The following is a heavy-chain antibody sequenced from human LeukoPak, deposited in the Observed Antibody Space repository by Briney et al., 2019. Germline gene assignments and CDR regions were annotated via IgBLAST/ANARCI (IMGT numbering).Heavy chain of an antibody. CDR1: GGTSSSYT. Sequence: SVKVSCKASGGTSSSYTISWVRQAPGQGLEWMGRIIPTLGIANYAQKFQGRVTITADKSTSTAYMELSSLRSEDTAVYYCARAGSSSWSSPYYFDYWGQGTLVTVSS. J-gene: IGHJ4*02. CDR2: IIPTLGIA. V-gene: IGHV1-69*02. CDR3: ARAGSSSWSSPYYFDY. D-gene: IGHD6-13*01.